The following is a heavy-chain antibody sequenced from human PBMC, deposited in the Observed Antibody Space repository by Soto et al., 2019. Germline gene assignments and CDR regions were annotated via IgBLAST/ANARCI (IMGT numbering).Heavy chain of an antibody. J-gene: IGHJ4*02. Sequence: SGGSLRLSCAASGFTFSSYAMSWVRQAPGKGLEWVSGISGSGGSTYYADSVKGRFTISRDNSKNTLYLEMNSLRAEDTAVYYCAKVGATVTIRGPLNWGQGTLVTVSS. D-gene: IGHD4-17*01. CDR1: GFTFSSYA. V-gene: IGHV3-23*01. CDR2: ISGSGGST. CDR3: AKVGATVTIRGPLN.